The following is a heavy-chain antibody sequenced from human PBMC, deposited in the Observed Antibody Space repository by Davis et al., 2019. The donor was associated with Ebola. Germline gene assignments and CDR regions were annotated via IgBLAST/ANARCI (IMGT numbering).Heavy chain of an antibody. CDR3: ARGYSYGSRIFDY. J-gene: IGHJ4*02. CDR1: GGSISSSSYF. V-gene: IGHV4-39*07. D-gene: IGHD5-18*01. CDR2: INHSGST. Sequence: MPGGSLRLSCTVSGGSISSSSYFWGWIRQPPGKGLEWIGEINHSGSTNYNPSLKSRVTISVDTSKNQFSLKLSSVTAADTAVYYCARGYSYGSRIFDYWGQGTLVTVSS.